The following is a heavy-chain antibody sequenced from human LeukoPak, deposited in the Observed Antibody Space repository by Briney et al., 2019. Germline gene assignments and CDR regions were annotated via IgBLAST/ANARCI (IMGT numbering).Heavy chain of an antibody. CDR2: ISAYNGNT. V-gene: IGHV1-18*01. CDR3: ARRVDFWSGSYYYGMDV. J-gene: IGHJ6*02. Sequence: ASVKVSCKASGYTFTSYGISWVGQAPGQGLEWMGWISAYNGNTNYAQKLQGRVTMTTDTSTSTAYMELRSLRSDDTAVYYCARRVDFWSGSYYYGMDVWGQGTTVTVSS. CDR1: GYTFTSYG. D-gene: IGHD3-3*01.